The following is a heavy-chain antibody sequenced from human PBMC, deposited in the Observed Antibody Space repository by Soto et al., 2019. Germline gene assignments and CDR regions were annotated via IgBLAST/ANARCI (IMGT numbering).Heavy chain of an antibody. D-gene: IGHD3-10*01. J-gene: IGHJ4*02. CDR3: VSWAGSSY. V-gene: IGHV3-7*05. CDR1: GFTFNTSW. Sequence: EVQLVESGGGLVQPGGSLRLSCAASGFTFNTSWICWVRGAPGKRRERVAHMNQHGSEKYYVDSVKGRFTISGDDAKNSLYLQMNSLGAEDTAVYYCVSWAGSSYWGQGTLVTVS. CDR2: MNQHGSEK.